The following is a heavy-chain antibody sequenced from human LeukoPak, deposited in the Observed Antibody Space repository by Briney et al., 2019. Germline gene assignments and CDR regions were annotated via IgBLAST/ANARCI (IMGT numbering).Heavy chain of an antibody. J-gene: IGHJ4*02. D-gene: IGHD3-9*01. V-gene: IGHV1-8*01. CDR1: RYTFTSYD. Sequence: ASVKVSCKASRYTFTSYDINWVRQATGQGLEWMGRMNPNSGNAGYAQKFQGRVTMTRNTSISTAYMELSSLRSEDTAVYYCARGHYDILTGYSFDYWGQGTLVTVSS. CDR2: MNPNSGNA. CDR3: ARGHYDILTGYSFDY.